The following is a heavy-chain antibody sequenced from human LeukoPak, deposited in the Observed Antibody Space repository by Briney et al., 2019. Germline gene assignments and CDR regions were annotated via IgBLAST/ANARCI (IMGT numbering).Heavy chain of an antibody. CDR3: ARGSSFSNY. Sequence: SETLSLTCTVSGGSISSGSYYWSWIRQPAGKGLEWIGRIYTSGSTNYNPSLKSRVTISVDTSKNQFSLKLSSVTAADTAFYYCARGSSFSNYWGQGTLVTVSS. CDR1: GGSISSGSYY. J-gene: IGHJ4*02. D-gene: IGHD2-2*01. V-gene: IGHV4-61*02. CDR2: IYTSGST.